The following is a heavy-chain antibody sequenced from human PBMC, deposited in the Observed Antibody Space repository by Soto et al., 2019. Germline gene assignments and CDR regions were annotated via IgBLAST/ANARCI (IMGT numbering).Heavy chain of an antibody. D-gene: IGHD3-9*01. V-gene: IGHV3-23*01. J-gene: IGHJ5*02. CDR1: GFTFTSYA. CDR2: IRGGGGST. CDR3: AKAGGYDILTGYRNRFDP. Sequence: EVQLLESGGGLVQPGGSLRLSCAASGFTFTSYAMSWVRQAPGKGLEWFSGIRGGGGSTYYADSVKGRFTISRDNSKNTLYLQMNSLRAEDTAVYYCAKAGGYDILTGYRNRFDPWGQGTLVTVSS.